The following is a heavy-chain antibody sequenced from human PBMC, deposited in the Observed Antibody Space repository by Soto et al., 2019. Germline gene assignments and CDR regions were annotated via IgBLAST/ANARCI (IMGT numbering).Heavy chain of an antibody. D-gene: IGHD6-6*01. CDR1: GGSISSYY. CDR3: ARDRIAARRGNWFDP. V-gene: IGHV4-4*07. Sequence: QVQLQESGPGLVKPSETLSLTCTVSGGSISSYYWSWIRQPAGKGLEWIGRIYTSGSTNYNPSLKSRVTRSVDTSKNQFSLKLSSVTAADTAVYYCARDRIAARRGNWFDPWGQGTLVTVSS. CDR2: IYTSGST. J-gene: IGHJ5*02.